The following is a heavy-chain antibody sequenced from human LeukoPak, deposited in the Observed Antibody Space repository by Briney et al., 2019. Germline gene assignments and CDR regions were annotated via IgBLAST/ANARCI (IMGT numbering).Heavy chain of an antibody. Sequence: SETLSLTCAVYGGSFSGYYWSWIRQPPGKGLEWIGEINHSGSTNYNPSLKSRVTISVDTSKNQFSLKLSSVTAADTAVYYCAGGVFASPAALDCSSTSCYPSYYYYMDVWGKGTTVTVSS. CDR1: GGSFSGYY. V-gene: IGHV4-34*01. D-gene: IGHD2-2*01. CDR3: AGGVFASPAALDCSSTSCYPSYYYYMDV. J-gene: IGHJ6*03. CDR2: INHSGST.